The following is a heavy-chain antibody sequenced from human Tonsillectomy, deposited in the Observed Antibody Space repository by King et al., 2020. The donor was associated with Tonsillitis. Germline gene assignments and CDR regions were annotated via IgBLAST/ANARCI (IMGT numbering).Heavy chain of an antibody. CDR2: ISGSSGST. CDR1: GFTFSIYA. V-gene: IGHV3-23*04. J-gene: IGHJ6*03. D-gene: IGHD3-22*01. CDR3: AKDYYYDSSYYYYYYMDV. Sequence: VQLVESGGDLVQPGGSLRLSCAASGFTFSIYAMSWVRQAPGKGLEWVSSISGSSGSTYYADSVKGRFTISRDNSKNTLYLQMNSLRAEDTAVYYCAKDYYYDSSYYYYYYMDVWGKGTTVTVSS.